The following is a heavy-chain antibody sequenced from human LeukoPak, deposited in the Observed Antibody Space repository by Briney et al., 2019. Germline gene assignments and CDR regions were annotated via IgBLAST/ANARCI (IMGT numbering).Heavy chain of an antibody. Sequence: GGSLRLSCAASGFTFSSYAMNWVRQAPGKGLEWVSAISGSGGSTYYADSVKGRFTISRDNSKNTLYLQMNSLRAEDTAVYYCAKGPYNYYDSSGYYSRWGYFDYWGQGTLVTVSS. J-gene: IGHJ4*02. D-gene: IGHD3-22*01. CDR3: AKGPYNYYDSSGYYSRWGYFDY. CDR1: GFTFSSYA. CDR2: ISGSGGST. V-gene: IGHV3-23*01.